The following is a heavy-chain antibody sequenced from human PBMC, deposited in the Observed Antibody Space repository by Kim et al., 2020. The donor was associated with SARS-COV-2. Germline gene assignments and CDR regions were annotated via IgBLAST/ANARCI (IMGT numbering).Heavy chain of an antibody. CDR3: ARGRGRHRAYYYGMDV. CDR2: INHSGST. Sequence: SETLSLTCAVYGGSFSGYYWSWIRQPPGKGLEWIGEINHSGSTNYNPSLKSRVTISVDTSKNQFSLKLSSVTAADTAVYYCARGRGRHRAYYYGMDVWGQGTTVTVSS. CDR1: GGSFSGYY. J-gene: IGHJ6*02. V-gene: IGHV4-34*01.